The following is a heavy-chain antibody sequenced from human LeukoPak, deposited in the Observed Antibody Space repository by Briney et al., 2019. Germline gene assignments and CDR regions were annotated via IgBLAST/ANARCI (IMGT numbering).Heavy chain of an antibody. CDR3: ARFLIEGIVAATGVDYDGMDV. CDR2: INPSGGST. Sequence: ASVKVSCKASGYTYTNYYMHWVRQAPGQGLEWMGIINPSGGSTSYAQKFQGRITMTRDTSTSTVYMELSSLRSEDTAVYYCARFLIEGIVAATGVDYDGMDVWGQGTTVTVSS. CDR1: GYTYTNYY. J-gene: IGHJ6*02. V-gene: IGHV1-46*01. D-gene: IGHD1-26*01.